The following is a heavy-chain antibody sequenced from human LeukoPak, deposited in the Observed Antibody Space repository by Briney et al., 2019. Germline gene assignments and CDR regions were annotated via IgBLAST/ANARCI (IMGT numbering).Heavy chain of an antibody. D-gene: IGHD3-16*01. V-gene: IGHV4-4*07. CDR1: GGSISSYY. CDR2: IYTSGST. J-gene: IGHJ5*02. CDR3: ARDLDWFDP. Sequence: PSETLSLTCTVSGGSISSYYWSWIRQPAGKGLGWIGRIYTSGSTNYNPSLKSRVTMSVDTSKNQFSLKLSSVTAADTAVYYCARDLDWFDPWGQGTLVTVSS.